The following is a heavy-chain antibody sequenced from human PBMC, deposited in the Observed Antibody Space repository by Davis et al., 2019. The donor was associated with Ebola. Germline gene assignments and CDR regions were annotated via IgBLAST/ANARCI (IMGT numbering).Heavy chain of an antibody. D-gene: IGHD3-3*01. CDR1: GGTFSSYA. V-gene: IGHV1-18*01. J-gene: IGHJ6*02. CDR3: ARDTYYDFWSGYRSYYYYYGMYV. Sequence: ASVKVSCKASGGTFSSYAISWVRQAPGKGLEWMGWISAYNGNTNYAQKLQGRVTMTTDTSTSPAYMELRSLRSDDTAVYYCARDTYYDFWSGYRSYYYYYGMYVWCQGTTVTVSS. CDR2: ISAYNGNT.